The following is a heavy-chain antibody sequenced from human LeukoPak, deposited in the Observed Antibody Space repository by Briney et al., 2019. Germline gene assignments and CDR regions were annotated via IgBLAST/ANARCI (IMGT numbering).Heavy chain of an antibody. CDR2: INHSGST. CDR3: ARRPDGVRAFDI. CDR1: GGSFSGYY. J-gene: IGHJ3*02. D-gene: IGHD3-10*01. V-gene: IGHV4-34*01. Sequence: SETLSLTCAVYGGSFSGYYWSWIRQPPGKGLEWIGEINHSGSTNYNPSLKSRVTISVDTSKNQFSLKLSSVTAADTAVYYCARRPDGVRAFDIWGQGTMVTVSS.